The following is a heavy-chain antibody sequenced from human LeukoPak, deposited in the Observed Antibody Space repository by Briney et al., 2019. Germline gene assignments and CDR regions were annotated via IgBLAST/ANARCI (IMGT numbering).Heavy chain of an antibody. V-gene: IGHV7-4-1*02. J-gene: IGHJ4*02. CDR1: GYTFTSYA. Sequence: ASVKVSCKASGYTFTSYAMNWVRQAPGQGLEWMGWINTNTRNPTYAQGFTGRFVFSLDTSVSTAYLQISSLKAEDTAVYYCARERSYCGGDCYAPYPYDYWGQGTLVTVSS. CDR3: ARERSYCGGDCYAPYPYDY. CDR2: INTNTRNP. D-gene: IGHD2-21*02.